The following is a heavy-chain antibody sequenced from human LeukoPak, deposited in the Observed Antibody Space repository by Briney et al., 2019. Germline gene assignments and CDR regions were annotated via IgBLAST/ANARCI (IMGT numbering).Heavy chain of an antibody. CDR3: ARACGGDCPLGHAFDI. CDR1: GFTFSSYD. V-gene: IGHV3-13*01. J-gene: IGHJ3*02. D-gene: IGHD2-21*02. CDR2: IGTAGDT. Sequence: PGGSLRLSCAASGFTFSSYDMHWVRQAPGKGLEWVSAIGTAGDTYYPGSVKGRFTISRENAKNSLYLKMNSLRAGDTAVYYCARACGGDCPLGHAFDIWGQGTMVTVSS.